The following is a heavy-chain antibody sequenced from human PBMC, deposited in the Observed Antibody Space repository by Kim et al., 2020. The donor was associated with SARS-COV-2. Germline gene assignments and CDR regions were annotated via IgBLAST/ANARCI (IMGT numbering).Heavy chain of an antibody. J-gene: IGHJ5*02. CDR2: IYYSGST. V-gene: IGHV4-39*07. Sequence: SETLSLTCTVSGGSISSSSYYWGWIRQPPGKGLEWIGSIYYSGSTYYNPSLKSRVTISVDTSKNQFSPKLSSVTAADTAVYYCARDQRGAAAVWDDWFDPWGQGTLVTVSS. CDR1: GGSISSSSYY. D-gene: IGHD6-13*01. CDR3: ARDQRGAAAVWDDWFDP.